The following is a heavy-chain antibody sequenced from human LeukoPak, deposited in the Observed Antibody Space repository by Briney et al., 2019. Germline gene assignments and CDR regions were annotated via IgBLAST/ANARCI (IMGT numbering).Heavy chain of an antibody. CDR3: ARGQKLWFGEEHFDY. J-gene: IGHJ4*02. V-gene: IGHV4-38-2*02. D-gene: IGHD3-10*01. CDR2: IYHSGYT. Sequence: SETLSLTCTVSGYSISSGHYWGWIRQPPGKGLEWIGTIYHSGYTYYNPSLKSRVTISVDTSNNHFSLKLSSVTAADTAVYYCARGQKLWFGEEHFDYWGQGTLVTVSS. CDR1: GYSISSGHY.